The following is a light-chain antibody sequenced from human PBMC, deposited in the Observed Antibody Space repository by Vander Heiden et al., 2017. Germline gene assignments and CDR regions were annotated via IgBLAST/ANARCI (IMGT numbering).Light chain of an antibody. V-gene: IGKV1-39*01. Sequence: DIQMTQSPSSLSASVGDRVTITCRASQSISSYLNWYQQKPGKAPKLLIYAASSLQSGVPSRFSGSGSGTDFTLTISSLQPEDFATYDCQQSYSTPRTFGQGTKLXIK. CDR3: QQSYSTPRT. J-gene: IGKJ2*01. CDR2: AAS. CDR1: QSISSY.